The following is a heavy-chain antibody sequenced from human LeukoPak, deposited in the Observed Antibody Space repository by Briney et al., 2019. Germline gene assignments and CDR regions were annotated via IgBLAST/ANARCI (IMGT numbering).Heavy chain of an antibody. V-gene: IGHV3-21*01. D-gene: IGHD1-26*01. CDR2: TSSSSSYI. J-gene: IGHJ4*02. CDR1: GFTFSSYA. Sequence: GGSLRLSCAASGFTFSSYAMSWVRQAPGKGLEWVSSTSSSSSYIYYADSVKGRFTISRDNAKNSLYLQMNSLRAEDTAVYYCARGGPAYSGSYPWDYWGQGTLVTVSS. CDR3: ARGGPAYSGSYPWDY.